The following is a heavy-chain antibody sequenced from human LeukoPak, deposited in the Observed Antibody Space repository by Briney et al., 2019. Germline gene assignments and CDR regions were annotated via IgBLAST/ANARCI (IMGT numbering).Heavy chain of an antibody. Sequence: SQTLSLTCAISGDSVTSNSAVWNWIRQSPSRGLEWLGRTYYRSKWYNDYAVPVKSRITIKPDTSLSQFSLQLNSVTPDDSAVYYCARLAAAFIAFYIWGHGAMCSVSS. V-gene: IGHV6-1*01. D-gene: IGHD6-13*01. CDR3: ARLAAAFIAFYI. CDR1: GDSVTSNSAV. J-gene: IGHJ3*02. CDR2: TYYRSKWYN.